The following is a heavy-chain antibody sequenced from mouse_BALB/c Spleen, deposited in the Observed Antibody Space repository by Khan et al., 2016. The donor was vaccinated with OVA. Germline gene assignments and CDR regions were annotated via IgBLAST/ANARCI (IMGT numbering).Heavy chain of an antibody. D-gene: IGHD2-12*01. CDR2: TNPNNGST. CDR3: ARIKNIVAPSFDY. V-gene: IGHV1S81*02. CDR1: GYTFTSYW. Sequence: QVRLQQSGAELVKAGASVKMSCKASGYTFTSYWMHWVKQRLGQGLEWFAETNPNNGSTYYNEKFKSKATLTVDKSYRAAYMLLSGPTFEGSSVYYCARIKNIVAPSFDYWGQGTPLTVSS. J-gene: IGHJ2*01.